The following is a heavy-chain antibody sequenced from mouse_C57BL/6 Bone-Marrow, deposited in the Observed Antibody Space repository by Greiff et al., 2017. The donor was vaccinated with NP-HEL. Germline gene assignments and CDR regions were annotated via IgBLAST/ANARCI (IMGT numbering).Heavy chain of an antibody. V-gene: IGHV1-61*01. CDR1: GYTFTSYW. J-gene: IGHJ3*01. CDR3: ARLDLFAY. CDR2: IYPSDSET. Sequence: VQLQQPGAELVRPGSSVQLSCKSSGYTFTSYWMGWVKQRPGQGLEWIGNIYPSDSETHYNHKFKDKATLTVDKSSSTAYMQLSSRTSEDSAVYYCARLDLFAYWGQGTLVTVSA.